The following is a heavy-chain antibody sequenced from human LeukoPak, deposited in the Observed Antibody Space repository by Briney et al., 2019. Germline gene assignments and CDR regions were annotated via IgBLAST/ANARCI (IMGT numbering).Heavy chain of an antibody. V-gene: IGHV5-51*01. J-gene: IGHJ4*02. CDR2: IYPGDSDT. D-gene: IGHD3-10*01. CDR3: ARQSRDGSKTRGYYFDS. CDR1: GXGFTSYW. Sequence: GESLKISCMGSGXGFTSYWSGWVRQMPGKGLEWMGIIYPGDSDTRYSPSFEGQVTISADKSIDTVYLQWSSLKASDTATYYCARQSRDGSKTRGYYFDSWGQGTLVTVPS.